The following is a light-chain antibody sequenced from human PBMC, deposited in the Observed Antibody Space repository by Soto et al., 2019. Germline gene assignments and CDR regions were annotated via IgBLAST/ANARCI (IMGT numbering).Light chain of an antibody. Sequence: DIQMTQSPSSVSASVGDRVTITCRASQRISSWLAWYQQKPGKAPKLLIYAASSLQSGVPSRFSGSGSGKAFPLTISSLQPEDFATSYCHRASSFPLTFGGGTKVEIK. CDR2: AAS. V-gene: IGKV1-12*01. J-gene: IGKJ4*01. CDR1: QRISSW. CDR3: HRASSFPLT.